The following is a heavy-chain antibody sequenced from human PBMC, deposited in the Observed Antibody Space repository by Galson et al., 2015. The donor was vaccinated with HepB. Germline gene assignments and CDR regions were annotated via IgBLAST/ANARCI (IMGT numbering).Heavy chain of an antibody. CDR2: IGTAGDP. CDR1: GFTFSSYD. J-gene: IGHJ2*01. D-gene: IGHD4-17*01. Sequence: SLRLSCAASGFTFSSYDMHWVRQATGKGLEWVSAIGTAGDPYYPGSVKGRFTISRENAKNSLYLQMNSLRAGDTAVYYCARGITATTYWYFDLWGRGTLVTVSS. CDR3: ARGITATTYWYFDL. V-gene: IGHV3-13*05.